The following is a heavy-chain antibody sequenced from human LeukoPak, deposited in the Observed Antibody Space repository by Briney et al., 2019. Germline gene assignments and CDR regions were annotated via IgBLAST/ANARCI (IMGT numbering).Heavy chain of an antibody. CDR3: ARVRLEEVGERGPIFDY. J-gene: IGHJ4*02. V-gene: IGHV4-59*11. CDR2: IYYSGST. CDR1: GGSISSHY. D-gene: IGHD1-1*01. Sequence: SETLSLTCTVSGGSISSHYWSWIRQPPGKGLEWIGYIYYSGSTNYNPSLKSRVTISVDTSKNQFSLKLSSVTAADTAVYYCARVRLEEVGERGPIFDYWGQGTLVTVSS.